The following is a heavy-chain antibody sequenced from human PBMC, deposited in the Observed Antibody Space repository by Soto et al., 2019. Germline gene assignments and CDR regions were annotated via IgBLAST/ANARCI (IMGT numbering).Heavy chain of an antibody. Sequence: ASVKVSCKASGYTFTGYYMHWVRQAPGQGLEWMRWINPNSGGTNYAQKLQGRVTMTRDTSISTAYMELSRLRSDDTAVYYCASGPVGATTYFDYWGQGTLVTVSS. J-gene: IGHJ4*02. V-gene: IGHV1-2*02. D-gene: IGHD1-26*01. CDR3: ASGPVGATTYFDY. CDR2: INPNSGGT. CDR1: GYTFTGYY.